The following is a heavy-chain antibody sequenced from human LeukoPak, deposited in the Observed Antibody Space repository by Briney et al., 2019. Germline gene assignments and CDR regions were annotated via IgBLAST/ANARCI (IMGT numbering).Heavy chain of an antibody. J-gene: IGHJ4*02. D-gene: IGHD3-3*01. CDR3: ASSKYDFWSGYYKDY. CDR1: GGSISSSSYY. V-gene: IGHV4-39*07. CDR2: IYYSGST. Sequence: SETLSLTCTVSGGSISSSSYYWGWIRQPPGKGLEWIGSIYYSGSTYYNPSLKSRVTISVDTSKNQFSLKLSSVTAADTAVYYCASSKYDFWSGYYKDYWGQGTLVTVSS.